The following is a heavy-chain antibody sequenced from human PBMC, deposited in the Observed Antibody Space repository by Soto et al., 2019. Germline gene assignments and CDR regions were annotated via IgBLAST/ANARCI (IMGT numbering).Heavy chain of an antibody. CDR2: IYYIGST. Sequence: PSKTLSRTCTVPVGSISSGDFYKSWIRQPPGKGLELIGNIYYIGSTYCNPALRGRAIVSVDTSQNQFSLKLSSLTAAYTAVYFCARADDFSDRFDYWGQGALVTVSS. CDR3: ARADDFSDRFDY. D-gene: IGHD4-17*01. CDR1: VGSISSGDFY. V-gene: IGHV4-30-4*01. J-gene: IGHJ4*02.